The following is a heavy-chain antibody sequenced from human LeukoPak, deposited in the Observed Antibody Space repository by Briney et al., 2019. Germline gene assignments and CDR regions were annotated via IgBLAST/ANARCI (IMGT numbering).Heavy chain of an antibody. CDR1: DGSISGYS. D-gene: IGHD4/OR15-4a*01. J-gene: IGHJ5*02. CDR2: IYYSGDT. V-gene: IGHV4-59*01. Sequence: SETLSLTCSVSDGSISGYSWGWLRQPPGKGLEWIGYIYYSGDTNYNPSLKNRVTLSVDTSRNQLSLQLSSVTTADTAVYYCVRGPYGASISKWFDPWGQGTLVIVSS. CDR3: VRGPYGASISKWFDP.